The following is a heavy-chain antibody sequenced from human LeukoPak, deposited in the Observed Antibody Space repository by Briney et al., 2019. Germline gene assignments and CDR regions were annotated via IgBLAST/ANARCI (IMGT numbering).Heavy chain of an antibody. CDR1: GGSISSYY. CDR2: IYNTGST. CDR3: ARRIASAGTAGFDF. J-gene: IGHJ4*02. Sequence: SETLSLTCTVSGGSISSYYWSWIRQPAGQGLEWIGRIYNTGSTNYNPSLKSRVTMSVDTSKNQFSLRLRSVTAADTAVYYCARRIASAGTAGFDFWGQGALVTVSS. V-gene: IGHV4-4*07. D-gene: IGHD6-13*01.